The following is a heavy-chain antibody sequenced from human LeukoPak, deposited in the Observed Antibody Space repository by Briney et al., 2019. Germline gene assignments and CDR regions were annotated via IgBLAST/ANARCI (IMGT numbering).Heavy chain of an antibody. D-gene: IGHD4-17*01. CDR2: INSDGSST. CDR3: AKGGDYGRPFDI. V-gene: IGHV3-74*01. Sequence: PGGSLRLSCAASGFTFSSYWMHWVRQAPGKGLVWVSRINSDGSSTSYADSVKGRFTISRDNAKNTLYLQMNSLRAEDTALYYCAKGGDYGRPFDIWGQGTVVTVSS. J-gene: IGHJ3*02. CDR1: GFTFSSYW.